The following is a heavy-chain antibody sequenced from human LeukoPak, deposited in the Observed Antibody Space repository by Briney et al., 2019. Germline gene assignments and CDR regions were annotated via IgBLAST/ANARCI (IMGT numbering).Heavy chain of an antibody. CDR2: IRASGIS. CDR3: AKDHGSRGYFDY. Sequence: GGSLRLSCITSGFTFSNYAMMWVRQTPGKGLEFVSSIRASGISNYADSVKGRFTISRDNSKNTLYLQMNSLRAEDTAVYYCAKDHGSRGYFDYWGQGTLVTVSS. V-gene: IGHV3-23*01. J-gene: IGHJ4*02. CDR1: GFTFSNYA. D-gene: IGHD6-13*01.